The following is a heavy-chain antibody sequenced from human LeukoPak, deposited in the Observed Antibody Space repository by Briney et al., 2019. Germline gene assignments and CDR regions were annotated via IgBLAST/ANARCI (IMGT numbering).Heavy chain of an antibody. J-gene: IGHJ5*02. Sequence: SETLSLTCAVSGGSISSGGYSWSWIRQPPGKGLEWIGYIYYSVNTYYSPSLKSRVTISVDTSKNQFSLKLNSVTAADTAVYYCARDGGVAPHNWFDPWGQGTLVTVSS. V-gene: IGHV4-30-4*07. CDR3: ARDGGVAPHNWFDP. CDR2: IYYSVNT. CDR1: GGSISSGGYS. D-gene: IGHD2-8*02.